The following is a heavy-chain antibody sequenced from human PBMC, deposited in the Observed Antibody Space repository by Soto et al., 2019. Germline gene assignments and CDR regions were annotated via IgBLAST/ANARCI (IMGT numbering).Heavy chain of an antibody. CDR2: IYTRGST. CDR3: ARGGAYYFDS. D-gene: IGHD3-16*01. V-gene: IGHV4-4*07. CDR1: GSSITNFS. J-gene: IGHJ4*02. Sequence: AXETLSLTCPVSGSSITNFSWSWIRQSASKGLEWIGRIYTRGSTDYNPSLKSRVTMSIVTSKNQVSLTLTSVTAADTAVYYCARGGAYYFDSWGQGLLVTVSS.